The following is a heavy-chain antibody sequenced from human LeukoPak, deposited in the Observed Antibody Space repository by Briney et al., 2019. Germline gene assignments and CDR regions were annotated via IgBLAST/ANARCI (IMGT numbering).Heavy chain of an antibody. V-gene: IGHV4-30-2*01. CDR2: IYHTGDT. J-gene: IGHJ6*02. D-gene: IGHD4-11*01. CDR1: CASISSGGYS. CDR3: ARAATVPYGLDV. Sequence: PSETLSLTCAVSCASISSGGYSWSWIRQPSGKCLQWIGYIYHTGDTYYKQSLKDRVTISVDRSKNQFPLNLNSVTAADTAVYYCARAATVPYGLDVWGQGTTVTVSS.